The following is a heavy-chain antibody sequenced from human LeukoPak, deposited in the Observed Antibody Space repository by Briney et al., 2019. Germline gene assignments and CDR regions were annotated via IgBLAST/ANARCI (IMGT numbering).Heavy chain of an antibody. CDR2: ISSSSSYI. Sequence: GGSLRLSCAASGFTFSSYSMNWVRQAPGKGLEWVSSISSSSSYIYYADSVKGRFTISRDNAKNSLYLQMNSLRAEDTAVYYCAKAHVGVVRPFDYWGQGTLVTVSS. J-gene: IGHJ4*02. CDR1: GFTFSSYS. V-gene: IGHV3-21*04. D-gene: IGHD3-3*01. CDR3: AKAHVGVVRPFDY.